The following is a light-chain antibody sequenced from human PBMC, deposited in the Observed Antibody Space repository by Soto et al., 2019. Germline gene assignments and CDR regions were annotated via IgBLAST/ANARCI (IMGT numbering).Light chain of an antibody. CDR2: GNS. Sequence: QSVLTQAPSASGTPGQRVTLSCSGSSSNIGYNAVNWYQQLPGSAPKLLMHGNSQRPSGVPDRFSGSKSGNTASLTISGLQAEDEADYYCSSYTSRSTLDYVFGSGTKLTVL. CDR3: SSYTSRSTLDYV. CDR1: SSNIGYNA. J-gene: IGLJ1*01. V-gene: IGLV1-44*01.